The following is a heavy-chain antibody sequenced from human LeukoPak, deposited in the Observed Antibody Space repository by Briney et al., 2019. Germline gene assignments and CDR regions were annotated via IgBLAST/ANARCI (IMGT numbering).Heavy chain of an antibody. D-gene: IGHD3-9*01. Sequence: GGSLRLSCAASGFTFSSYSMHWVRQAPGKGLEWVAVISYEGSNKNYADSVKGRFTISRDNSKNTLYLQMNSLRAEDTAVYYCARFLSQVTIAQMGFDYWGQGTLVTVSS. J-gene: IGHJ4*02. CDR3: ARFLSQVTIAQMGFDY. CDR2: ISYEGSNK. V-gene: IGHV3-30*04. CDR1: GFTFSSYS.